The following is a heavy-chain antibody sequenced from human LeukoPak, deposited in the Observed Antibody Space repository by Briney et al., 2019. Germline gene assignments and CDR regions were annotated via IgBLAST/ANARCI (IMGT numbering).Heavy chain of an antibody. D-gene: IGHD3-9*01. Sequence: GASVKVSCKASGYTFTGYYMHWVRQAPGQGLEWMGWINPNSGGTNYAQKFQGRVTMTRDTSISTAYMELSRLRSDDTAVYYCARDLPVLRYFDWPKIRGWFDPWGQGTLVTVSS. V-gene: IGHV1-2*02. J-gene: IGHJ5*02. CDR2: INPNSGGT. CDR3: ARDLPVLRYFDWPKIRGWFDP. CDR1: GYTFTGYY.